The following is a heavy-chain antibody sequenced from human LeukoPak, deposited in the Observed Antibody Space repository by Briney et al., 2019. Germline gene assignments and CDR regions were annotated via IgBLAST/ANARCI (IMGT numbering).Heavy chain of an antibody. Sequence: GGSLRLSCAASGFTFNTYTMNWVRQAPGKGLEWVSYISGSSGIIDYADSVKGRFTISRDNTKNSLYLQMNSLRAEDTAVFYCARDQYDTWSRRGNFDSWGQGTLVIVSS. V-gene: IGHV3-48*04. CDR1: GFTFNTYT. CDR2: ISGSSGII. D-gene: IGHD3/OR15-3a*01. CDR3: ARDQYDTWSRRGNFDS. J-gene: IGHJ4*02.